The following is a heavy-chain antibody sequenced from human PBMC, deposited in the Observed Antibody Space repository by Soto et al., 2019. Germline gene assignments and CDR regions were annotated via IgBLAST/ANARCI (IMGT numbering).Heavy chain of an antibody. CDR3: ARRRYSSGFFDY. CDR1: GGSISSSSYY. J-gene: IGHJ4*02. V-gene: IGHV4-39*01. Sequence: SETLSLTCTVSGGSISSSSYYWGWIRQPPGKGLEWIGSIYYSGSTYYNPSLKSRVTISVDTSKNQFSLKLSSVTAADTAVYYCARRRYSSGFFDYWGQGTLVTVSS. CDR2: IYYSGST. D-gene: IGHD6-19*01.